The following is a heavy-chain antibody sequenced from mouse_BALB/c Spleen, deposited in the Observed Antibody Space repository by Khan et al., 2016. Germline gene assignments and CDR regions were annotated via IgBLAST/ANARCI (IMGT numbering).Heavy chain of an antibody. V-gene: IGHV1-87*01. Sequence: QVQLKESGADLARPGASVNLSCKASGYTFTSYWMQWVKQRPGQGLEWIGAIYPGDGDNRHTQQIKGKAILNADKSTSTAYMLLSSVASEYSAVYNCARWVPFDYLGQGTTLTVSS. CDR1: GYTFTSYW. D-gene: IGHD2-3*01. J-gene: IGHJ2*01. CDR2: IYPGDGDN. CDR3: ARWVPFDY.